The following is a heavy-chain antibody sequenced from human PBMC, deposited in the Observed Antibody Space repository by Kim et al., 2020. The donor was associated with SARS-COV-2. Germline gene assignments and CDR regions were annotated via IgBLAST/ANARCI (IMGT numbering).Heavy chain of an antibody. CDR2: IWYDGSNT. CDR1: GFTFSSYG. Sequence: GGSLRLSCAASGFTFSSYGMHWVRQAPGKGLEWVAVIWYDGSNTYHADSVKGRFTISRGNSKNTLYLQMNSLRAEDTAVYYCARGKDSGWYWGLGDYWGQGTLVTVSS. D-gene: IGHD6-19*01. V-gene: IGHV3-33*03. J-gene: IGHJ4*02. CDR3: ARGKDSGWYWGLGDY.